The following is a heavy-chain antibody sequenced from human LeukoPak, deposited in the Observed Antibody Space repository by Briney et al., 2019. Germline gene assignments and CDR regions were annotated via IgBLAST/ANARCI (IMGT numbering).Heavy chain of an antibody. CDR3: ASSVHTDLINRVD. J-gene: IGHJ4*02. CDR1: GGPFSRHA. V-gene: IGHV1-69*13. D-gene: IGHD5-18*01. Sequence: ASVKVSCKASGGPFSRHAISWVRQAPGQGLELMGGIIPIFGTANYAQKFQGRVTIIADESMSAAYMEMTSLTSEDTALYYCASSVHTDLINRVDWGQGTLVTVSS. CDR2: IIPIFGTA.